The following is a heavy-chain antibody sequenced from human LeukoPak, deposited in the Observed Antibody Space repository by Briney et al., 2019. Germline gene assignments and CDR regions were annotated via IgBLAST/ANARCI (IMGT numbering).Heavy chain of an antibody. D-gene: IGHD3-16*01. V-gene: IGHV1-2*02. CDR3: ATSCSSVTAMIGGHDAFDV. CDR2: ISPNSGGT. CDR1: GYTFTGYY. J-gene: IGHJ3*01. Sequence: ASVKVSCKASGYTFTGYYVHWVRQAPGQGLEWMGWISPNSGGTKYSPKFEGRVTLTRDTSIATAYMELSSLRSDDTAVFFCATSCSSVTAMIGGHDAFDVWGPGTVVTVSS.